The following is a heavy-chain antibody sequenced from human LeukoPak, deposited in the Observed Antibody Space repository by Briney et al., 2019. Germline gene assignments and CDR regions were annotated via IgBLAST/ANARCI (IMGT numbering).Heavy chain of an antibody. CDR2: IKSKTDGGTI. D-gene: IGHD6-13*01. CDR1: GFTFNNAW. CDR3: TTEGGTEYSSSWSGGGFDF. J-gene: IGHJ4*02. V-gene: IGHV3-15*07. Sequence: GGSLRLSCAASGFTFNNAWMNWVRQAPGKGLEWVGRIKSKTDGGTIDSAAPVKGRFTISRDDSKNTLYLQMNSLKIEDTAVYYCTTEGGTEYSSSWSGGGFDFWGQGTLVTVSS.